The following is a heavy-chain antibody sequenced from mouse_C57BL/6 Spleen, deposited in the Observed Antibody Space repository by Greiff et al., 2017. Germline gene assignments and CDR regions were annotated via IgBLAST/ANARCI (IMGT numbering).Heavy chain of an antibody. J-gene: IGHJ3*01. CDR2: INPNNGGT. D-gene: IGHD2-1*01. CDR3: ARSNLLYGNYGAY. V-gene: IGHV1-18*01. Sequence: EVQLQQSGPELVKPGASVKIPCKASGYTFTDYNMDWVKQSHGKSLEWIGDINPNNGGTIYNQKFKGKATLTVDKSSSTAYMELRSLTSEDTAVXYCARSNLLYGNYGAYWGQGTLVTVSA. CDR1: GYTFTDYN.